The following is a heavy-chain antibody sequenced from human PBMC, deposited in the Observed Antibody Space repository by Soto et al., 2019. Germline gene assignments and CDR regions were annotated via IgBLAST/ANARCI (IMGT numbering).Heavy chain of an antibody. V-gene: IGHV4-31*03. CDR1: GGSISGGGYT. CDR3: ARNRDCSGGSCYDYYMDV. Sequence: QVQLQESGPGLVKPSQTLSLTCSVSGGSISGGGYTWSWIRQHPEKGLEWIGFIYDSGNPYYNPSLKSRVTMSVDTSKNQFSLKLSSVTAADAAVYYCARNRDCSGGSCYDYYMDVWGKGTTVTVSS. J-gene: IGHJ6*03. CDR2: IYDSGNP. D-gene: IGHD2-15*01.